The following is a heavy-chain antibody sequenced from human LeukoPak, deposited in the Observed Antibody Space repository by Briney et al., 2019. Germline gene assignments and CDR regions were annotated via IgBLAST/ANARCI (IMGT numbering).Heavy chain of an antibody. CDR3: AKDTDYGDSLAPFDY. CDR2: ISWNSGSI. Sequence: PGRSLRLSCAASGFTFSSYGMHWVRQAPGKGLEWVSGISWNSGSIGYADSVKGRFTISRDNAKNSLYLQMNSLRAEDTALYYCAKDTDYGDSLAPFDYWGQGTLVTVSS. D-gene: IGHD4-17*01. CDR1: GFTFSSYG. J-gene: IGHJ4*02. V-gene: IGHV3-9*01.